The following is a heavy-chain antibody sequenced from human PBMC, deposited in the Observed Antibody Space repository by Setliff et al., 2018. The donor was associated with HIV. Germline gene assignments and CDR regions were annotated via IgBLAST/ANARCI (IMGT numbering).Heavy chain of an antibody. Sequence: TLSLTCAVFGGSFTDYYWIWIRQPPGKGLEWIGEINHSGSTHYNPSLKSRVTISVDTSKNQFSLRLSSVTAADTAVYYCAKEGSWNDDSGAFNIWGQGTMVTVSS. D-gene: IGHD1-1*01. CDR3: AKEGSWNDDSGAFNI. CDR1: GGSFTDYY. CDR2: INHSGST. J-gene: IGHJ3*02. V-gene: IGHV4-34*01.